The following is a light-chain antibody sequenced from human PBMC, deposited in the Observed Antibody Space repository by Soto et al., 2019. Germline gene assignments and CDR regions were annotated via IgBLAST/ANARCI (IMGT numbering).Light chain of an antibody. CDR1: QSIRNNF. Sequence: EIVLTQSPGTLSLSPGERATLSCRASQSIRNNFLAWYQQKPGQAPRLLIYGASNRATGIPDRFSGSGSGTDFTLTISRLGPEDFAVYYCQHYNNWPPITFGQGTRLEIK. J-gene: IGKJ5*01. V-gene: IGKV3-20*01. CDR3: QHYNNWPPIT. CDR2: GAS.